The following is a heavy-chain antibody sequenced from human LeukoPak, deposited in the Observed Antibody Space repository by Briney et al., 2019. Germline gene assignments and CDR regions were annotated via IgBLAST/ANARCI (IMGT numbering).Heavy chain of an antibody. CDR3: ARALLRGSGWYYYYYYMDV. CDR1: GFTFSDYT. V-gene: IGHV3-21*01. Sequence: GGSLRLSCAASGFTFSDYTMNWVRQTPGLPPEWVSSIHTSSDYVYYADSVKGRFISSRDNAKNSLYLQMNSLRAEDTAVYYCARALLRGSGWYYYYYYMDVWGKGTTVTVSS. D-gene: IGHD6-19*01. CDR2: IHTSSDYV. J-gene: IGHJ6*03.